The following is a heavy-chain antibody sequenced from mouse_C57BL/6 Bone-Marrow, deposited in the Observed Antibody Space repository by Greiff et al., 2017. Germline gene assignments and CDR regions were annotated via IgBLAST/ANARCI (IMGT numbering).Heavy chain of an antibody. CDR3: ALLPFLPWFAY. CDR2: IYPRSGNT. V-gene: IGHV1-81*01. J-gene: IGHJ3*01. Sequence: VQLKESGAELARPGASVKLSCKASGYTFTSYGISWVKQRTGQGLEWIGEIYPRSGNTYYNEKFKGKATLTADKSSSTAYMELRSLTSEDSAVYFCALLPFLPWFAYWGQGTLVTVSA. CDR1: GYTFTSYG. D-gene: IGHD2-1*01.